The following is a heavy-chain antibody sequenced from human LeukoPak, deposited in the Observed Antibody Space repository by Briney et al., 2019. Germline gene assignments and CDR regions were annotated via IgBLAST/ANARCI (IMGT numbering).Heavy chain of an antibody. CDR3: ARTVVAGTRLRYYFDY. J-gene: IGHJ4*02. Sequence: GGSLRLSCAASGFTFSSCSMNWVRQAQGKGLEWISYISSSIGTIHYADSVKGRFTISRDNAKNSLFLQMNSLRAEDTAVYYCARTVVAGTRLRYYFDYWGQGTLVSVSS. CDR2: ISSSIGTI. V-gene: IGHV3-48*04. CDR1: GFTFSSCS. D-gene: IGHD2-15*01.